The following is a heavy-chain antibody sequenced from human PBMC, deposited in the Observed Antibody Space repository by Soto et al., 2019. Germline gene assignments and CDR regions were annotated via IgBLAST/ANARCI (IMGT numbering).Heavy chain of an antibody. CDR2: IHVTGNT. D-gene: IGHD1-20*01. J-gene: IGHJ4*02. Sequence: SETLSITCTVSGGSMNNYLWSWIRQTPGDGLEWIGYIHVTGNTYHNPSLKSPVTISIDASKTQFFLTLTSVTAADTAVYYCARGPFFARYQPFDAWGQGILVTVSS. V-gene: IGHV4-59*01. CDR3: ARGPFFARYQPFDA. CDR1: GGSMNNYL.